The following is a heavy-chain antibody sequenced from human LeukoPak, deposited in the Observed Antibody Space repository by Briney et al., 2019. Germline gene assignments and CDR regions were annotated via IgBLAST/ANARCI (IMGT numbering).Heavy chain of an antibody. CDR2: INTNTGNP. CDR1: GYTFTNYA. D-gene: IGHD3-10*01. CDR3: ARDLERLWYGERDYYYGMDV. J-gene: IGHJ6*02. V-gene: IGHV7-4-1*02. Sequence: ASVKVSCKASGYTFTNYAMNWVRQAPGQGPEWMGWINTNTGNPTYAQGFTGRFVFSLDTSVSTAYLQISSLKAEDTAVYYCARDLERLWYGERDYYYGMDVWGQGTTVTVSS.